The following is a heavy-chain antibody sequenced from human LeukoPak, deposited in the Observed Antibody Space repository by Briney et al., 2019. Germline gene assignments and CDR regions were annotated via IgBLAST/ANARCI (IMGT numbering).Heavy chain of an antibody. J-gene: IGHJ4*02. CDR1: GFSFSAYA. D-gene: IGHD3-10*01. V-gene: IGHV3-30-3*01. CDR3: ARDFLMASDY. Sequence: QPGGSLSLSCAASGFSFSAYAMHWVRQAPGKGLEWVAVISYDGTNKYYADSVKGRFTISRDNSKNMLYLQMNSLRPEDTAVYYCARDFLMASDYWGQGTLVTVSS. CDR2: ISYDGTNK.